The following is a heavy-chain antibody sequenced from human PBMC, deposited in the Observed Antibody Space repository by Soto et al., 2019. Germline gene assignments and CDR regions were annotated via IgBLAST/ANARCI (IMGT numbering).Heavy chain of an antibody. CDR1: GGSLSVSY. CDR3: ARHGGYYFDS. D-gene: IGHD1-26*01. J-gene: IGHJ5*01. Sequence: PSETLSLTCAVFGGSLSVSYWSWIRQPPGGGLEWIGETHYGGNSIYNPSLTSRVAISLDTSENHLSLKLYSVTAADTALYYCARHGGYYFDSWGQGTLVTVSS. CDR2: THYGGNS. V-gene: IGHV4-34*01.